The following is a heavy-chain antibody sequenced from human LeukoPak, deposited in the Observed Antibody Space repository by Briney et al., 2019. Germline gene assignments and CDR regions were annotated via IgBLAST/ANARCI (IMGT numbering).Heavy chain of an antibody. Sequence: GGSLRLSCAASGFTLSRYAMSWVRQAPGKGLEWVSALGGSGGSTYYADSVKGRFTISRDKSKNRLYLQMNSLRAEDTAVYYCAKDRGVAVITLTDNWGQGTLVTVSS. V-gene: IGHV3-23*01. CDR3: AKDRGVAVITLTDN. J-gene: IGHJ4*02. CDR2: LGGSGGST. CDR1: GFTLSRYA. D-gene: IGHD3-22*01.